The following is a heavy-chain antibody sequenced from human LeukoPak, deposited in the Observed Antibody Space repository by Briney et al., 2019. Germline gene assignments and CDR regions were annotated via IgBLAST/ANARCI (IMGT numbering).Heavy chain of an antibody. J-gene: IGHJ4*02. Sequence: PSETLSLTCAVSGGSISSGGYSWSWIRQPPGKGLEWIGYIYHSGSTYYNPSLKSRVTISVDRSKNQFSLKLSSVTAADTAVYYCARHCSGGSCYSDGSVGSDYWGQGTLVTVSS. CDR1: GGSISSGGYS. D-gene: IGHD2-15*01. CDR2: IYHSGST. CDR3: ARHCSGGSCYSDGSVGSDY. V-gene: IGHV4-30-2*01.